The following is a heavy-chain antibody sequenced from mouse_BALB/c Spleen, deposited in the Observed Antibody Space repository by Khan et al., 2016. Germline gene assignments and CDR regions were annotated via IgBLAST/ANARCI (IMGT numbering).Heavy chain of an antibody. CDR2: INTNTGEP. D-gene: IGHD1-1*01. V-gene: IGHV9-3*02. CDR1: GYTFTNYG. J-gene: IGHJ3*01. Sequence: QIQLVQSGPELKKPGETVKISCKASGYTFTNYGMNWVKQAPGKGLKWMGWINTNTGEPTYAEEFKGRFAFSLETSASTAYLQINNLKNEDTATYCCAEDYYCSNWSSYWGQGTLVTVSA. CDR3: AEDYYCSNWSSY.